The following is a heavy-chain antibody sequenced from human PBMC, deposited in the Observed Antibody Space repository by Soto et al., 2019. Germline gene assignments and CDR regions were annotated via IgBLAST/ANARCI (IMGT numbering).Heavy chain of an antibody. Sequence: QVQLVESGGGVVQPGRSLRLSCAASGFTFSNYGMHWVRQAPGKGLEWVAVIWYDGSNKYYADSVKGRFTISRDNSKNTLYLQMNSLRAEDTAVYYCARTAFYYDSNGYFFDYWRQGTLVTVSS. CDR1: GFTFSNYG. D-gene: IGHD3-22*01. CDR2: IWYDGSNK. V-gene: IGHV3-33*01. J-gene: IGHJ4*02. CDR3: ARTAFYYDSNGYFFDY.